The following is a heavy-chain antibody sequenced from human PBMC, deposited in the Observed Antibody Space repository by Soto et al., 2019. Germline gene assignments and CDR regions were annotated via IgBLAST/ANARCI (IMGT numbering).Heavy chain of an antibody. Sequence: VGSLRLSCAASGFTFSSYGMHWVRQAPGKGLEWVAVIWYDGSNKYYADSVKGRFTISRDNSKNTLYLQMNSLRAEDTAVYYCAREFPQVVAATQFDYWGQGTLVTVSS. CDR3: AREFPQVVAATQFDY. J-gene: IGHJ4*02. CDR1: GFTFSSYG. CDR2: IWYDGSNK. V-gene: IGHV3-33*01. D-gene: IGHD2-15*01.